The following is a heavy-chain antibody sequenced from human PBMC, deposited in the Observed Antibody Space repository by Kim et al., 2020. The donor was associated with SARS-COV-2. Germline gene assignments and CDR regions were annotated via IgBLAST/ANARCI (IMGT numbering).Heavy chain of an antibody. CDR2: IVLGSGNT. D-gene: IGHD3-10*01. J-gene: IGHJ5*02. CDR1: GFTFTTTA. Sequence: SVKVSCKASGFTFTTTAVQWVRQARGQRLEWIGWIVLGSGNTKYAQELQERVTITRDMSTSTAYLELRSLRPEDTAVYYCATDGQDYYGSGSQYGLARLDPWGQGTQVIVSA. CDR3: ATDGQDYYGSGSQYGLARLDP. V-gene: IGHV1-58*01.